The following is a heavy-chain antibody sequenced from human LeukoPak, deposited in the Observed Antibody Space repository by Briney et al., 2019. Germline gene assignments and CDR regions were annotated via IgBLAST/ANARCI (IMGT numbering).Heavy chain of an antibody. CDR2: ISGSGGST. CDR3: AKLDAGWFDP. J-gene: IGHJ5*02. D-gene: IGHD2-2*03. Sequence: PGGSLRLSCAASGFTFDDYAMHWVRQAPGKGLEWVSAISGSGGSTYYADSVKGRFTISRDNSKNTLYLQMNSLRAEDTAVYYCAKLDAGWFDPWGQGTLVTVSS. V-gene: IGHV3-23*01. CDR1: GFTFDDYA.